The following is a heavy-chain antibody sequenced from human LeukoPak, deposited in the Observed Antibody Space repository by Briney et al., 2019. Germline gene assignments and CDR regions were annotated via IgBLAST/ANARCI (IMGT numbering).Heavy chain of an antibody. Sequence: SVNVSCKASGGTFSSYAISWVRQAPGQGLEWMGGIIPIFGTANYAQKFQGRVTITADESTSTAYMELSSLRSEDTAVYYCARDRIVGAYYYYGMDVWGQGTTVTVSS. CDR2: IIPIFGTA. D-gene: IGHD1-26*01. CDR3: ARDRIVGAYYYYGMDV. CDR1: GGTFSSYA. J-gene: IGHJ6*02. V-gene: IGHV1-69*13.